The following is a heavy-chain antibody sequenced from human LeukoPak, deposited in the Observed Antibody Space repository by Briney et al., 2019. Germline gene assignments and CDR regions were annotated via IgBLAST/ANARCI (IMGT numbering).Heavy chain of an antibody. CDR1: GFTFSGSA. CDR2: IRSKANSYAT. Sequence: GSLRLSCAASGFTFSGSAMHWVRQASGKGLEWVGRIRSKANSYATAYAASVKGRFTISRDDSKNTAYLQMNSLKTEDTAVYYCTSSSSREPFDYWGQGTLVTVSS. CDR3: TSSSSREPFDY. V-gene: IGHV3-73*01. D-gene: IGHD6-6*01. J-gene: IGHJ4*02.